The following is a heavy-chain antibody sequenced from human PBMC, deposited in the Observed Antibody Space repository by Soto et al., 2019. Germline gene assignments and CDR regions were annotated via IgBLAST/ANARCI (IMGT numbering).Heavy chain of an antibody. CDR1: GYAFTTYG. D-gene: IGHD2-8*01. Sequence: QVHLVQSGAEVKKPGASVKVSCQGSGYAFTTYGITWVRQAPGQGLEWMGWISDHNGNTSYAQKLQGRVTVTRDTSTSTAYMELRSLRYDATAVYYCARGMYGDYWGQGALVTVSS. CDR2: ISDHNGNT. CDR3: ARGMYGDY. J-gene: IGHJ4*02. V-gene: IGHV1-18*01.